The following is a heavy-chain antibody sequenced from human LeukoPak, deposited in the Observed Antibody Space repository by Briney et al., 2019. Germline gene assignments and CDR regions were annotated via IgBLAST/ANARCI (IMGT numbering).Heavy chain of an antibody. D-gene: IGHD4-17*01. CDR2: IYYSGST. V-gene: IGHV4-39*01. CDR1: GGSISSSSYY. J-gene: IGHJ5*02. CDR3: ARHRDDYGDLNWFDP. Sequence: ASETLSLTCTVSGGSISSSSYYWGWIRQPPGKGLEWIGSIYYSGSTYYNPSLKSRVTISVDTSKNQFSLKLSSVTAADTAVYYCARHRDDYGDLNWFDPWGQGTLVTVSS.